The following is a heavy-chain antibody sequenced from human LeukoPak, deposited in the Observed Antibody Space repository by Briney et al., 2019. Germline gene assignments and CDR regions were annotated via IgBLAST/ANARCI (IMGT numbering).Heavy chain of an antibody. Sequence: TGGSLRLSCAASGFTFSSYWMHWVRQAPGKGLVWVSRIKSDGSSTSYADSVKGRFTISRDNAKNTLYLQMKSLRAEDTAVYYCARTLGLTSWYYFDYWGQGTLVTVSS. CDR1: GFTFSSYW. CDR2: IKSDGSST. D-gene: IGHD2-8*02. J-gene: IGHJ4*02. CDR3: ARTLGLTSWYYFDY. V-gene: IGHV3-74*01.